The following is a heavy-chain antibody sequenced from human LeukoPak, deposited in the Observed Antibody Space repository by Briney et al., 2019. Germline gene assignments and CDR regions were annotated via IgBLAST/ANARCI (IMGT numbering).Heavy chain of an antibody. CDR2: IYYSGIT. J-gene: IGHJ5*02. CDR1: GGSISSSSFY. CDR3: AFMAVADWFDP. V-gene: IGHV4-39*01. D-gene: IGHD6-19*01. Sequence: PSETLSLTCTVSGGSISSSSFYWGWIRQPPGKGLEWIGSIYYSGITYYNPSLKSRVTISVDTSKNQFSLKLSSVTAADTAVYYCAFMAVADWFDPWGQGTLVTVSS.